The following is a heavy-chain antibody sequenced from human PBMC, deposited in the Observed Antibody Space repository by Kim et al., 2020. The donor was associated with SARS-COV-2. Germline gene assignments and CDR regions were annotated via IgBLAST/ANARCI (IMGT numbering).Heavy chain of an antibody. V-gene: IGHV4-59*01. CDR2: ST. CDR3: ARELGMDFDY. Sequence: STNYNPSLKSRVTISVDTSKNQFSLKLSSVTAAGTAVYYCARELGMDFDYWGQGTLVTVSS. J-gene: IGHJ4*02. D-gene: IGHD7-27*01.